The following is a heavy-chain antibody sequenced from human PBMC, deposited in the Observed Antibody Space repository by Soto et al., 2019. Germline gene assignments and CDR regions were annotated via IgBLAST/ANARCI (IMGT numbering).Heavy chain of an antibody. J-gene: IGHJ5*02. Sequence: TLSLTCTFSGDSISGGASFWSWIRQPPGKGLEWIANVYYSGSSYYNPSLKSRLTISVDTTKNQFSLQLKSMTAADTAVYYCAKLSCTSSTCYFPGWFDPWGQGTLVTVSS. V-gene: IGHV4-31*03. CDR1: GDSISGGASF. D-gene: IGHD2-2*01. CDR2: VYYSGSS. CDR3: AKLSCTSSTCYFPGWFDP.